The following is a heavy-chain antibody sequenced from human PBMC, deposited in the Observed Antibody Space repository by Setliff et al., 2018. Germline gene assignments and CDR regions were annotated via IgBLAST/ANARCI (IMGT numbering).Heavy chain of an antibody. CDR3: AREGVDTRSSTDYRYYMDV. Sequence: SVKVSCKASGGTFTNYGVSWVRQAPGQGLEWMGGTIPLFGTTDYAQKFHGRVTIITDESTSIAYMELSSLTSDDTAVYYCAREGVDTRSSTDYRYYMDVWGQGTTVTGS. CDR1: GGTFTNYG. V-gene: IGHV1-69*05. CDR2: TIPLFGTT. D-gene: IGHD5-18*01. J-gene: IGHJ6*03.